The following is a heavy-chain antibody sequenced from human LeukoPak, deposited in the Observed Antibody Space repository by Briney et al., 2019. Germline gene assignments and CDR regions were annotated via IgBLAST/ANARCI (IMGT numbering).Heavy chain of an antibody. CDR1: GDTFNNSA. D-gene: IGHD4-17*01. V-gene: IGHV1-69*05. CDR2: IMPLFGTA. J-gene: IGHJ5*02. Sequence: GSSVKVSCKTSGDTFNNSAISWVRQAPGQGLEWLGGIMPLFGTAGYAQKFEGRVTITKDESTRTVYLELTSLTSGDTAVYYCARDVHGDYGSGWFDPWGQGTLVSVSS. CDR3: ARDVHGDYGSGWFDP.